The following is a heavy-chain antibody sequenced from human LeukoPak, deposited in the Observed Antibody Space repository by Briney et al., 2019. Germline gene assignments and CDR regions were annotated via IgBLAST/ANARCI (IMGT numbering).Heavy chain of an antibody. V-gene: IGHV3-21*01. CDR2: TSTTSRYI. CDR1: GFTFSTHD. CDR3: ARMHCTGGGGCSIRMGASHI. Sequence: GGSLRLSCAASGFTFSTHDINSVRHAPRKGQEHASSTSTTSRYIYYADSVGGRFTISRDNARNSMYLQMNSLRAEDTALYYCARMHCTGGGGCSIRMGASHIWGQGTMVTVSS. J-gene: IGHJ3*02. D-gene: IGHD2-8*02.